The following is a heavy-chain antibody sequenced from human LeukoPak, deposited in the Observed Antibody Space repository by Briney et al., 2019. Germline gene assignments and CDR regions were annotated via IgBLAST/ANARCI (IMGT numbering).Heavy chain of an antibody. CDR1: GFTFSSYV. Sequence: GGSLRLSCAASGFTFSSYVMHWVRQAPGKGLEWVAIISYDGSNEYYADSVKGRFTISRDNSKNTLYLQMNSLRAADTAVYYCARELDPTSTNTPHYHYFMDVWGKGTTVTVSS. CDR2: ISYDGSNE. V-gene: IGHV3-30*04. CDR3: ARELDPTSTNTPHYHYFMDV. J-gene: IGHJ6*03. D-gene: IGHD3/OR15-3a*01.